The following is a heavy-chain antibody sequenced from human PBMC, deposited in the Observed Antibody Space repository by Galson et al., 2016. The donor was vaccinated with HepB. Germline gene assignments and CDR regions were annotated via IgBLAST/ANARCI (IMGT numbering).Heavy chain of an antibody. CDR1: GLMYTHYA. J-gene: IGHJ3*01. D-gene: IGHD3-10*01. Sequence: SLRLSCAVSGLMYTHYAMNWVRQALGKGLEWVSIIDDSGDHIYYAESVKGRFTISRDKATNTLYLQMNSLRAEDTALYYCARDRGYRALDLWGQGTTVTVSS. CDR2: IDDSGDHI. CDR3: ARDRGYRALDL. V-gene: IGHV3-23*01.